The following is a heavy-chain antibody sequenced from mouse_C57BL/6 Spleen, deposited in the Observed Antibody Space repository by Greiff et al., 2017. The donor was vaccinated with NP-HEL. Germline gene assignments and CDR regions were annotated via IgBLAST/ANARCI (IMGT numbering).Heavy chain of an antibody. CDR1: GFTFSDAW. D-gene: IGHD2-4*01. Sequence: EVKLVESGGGLVQPGGSMKLSCAASGFTFSDAWMDWVRQSPEKGLEWVAEIRNKANNHATYYAESVKGRFTISRDDSKSSVYLQMNSLRAEDTGIYYCTRKGDYDGAWFAYWGQGTLVTVSA. CDR3: TRKGDYDGAWFAY. CDR2: IRNKANNHAT. V-gene: IGHV6-6*01. J-gene: IGHJ3*01.